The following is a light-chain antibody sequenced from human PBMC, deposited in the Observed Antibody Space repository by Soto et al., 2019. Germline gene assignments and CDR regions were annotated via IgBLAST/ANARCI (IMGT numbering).Light chain of an antibody. V-gene: IGKV3-20*01. CDR1: QSVDSNTY. J-gene: IGKJ1*01. CDR2: GAS. Sequence: EIVLTQSPGTLSLSLGERATLSCRASQSVDSNTYLAWYQQKPGQAPRLLIYGASSRATGIPDRFSGSGSGTDFTLTISRVEPEDFAVYYCQQYGRSPRTVGQGTKVDIK. CDR3: QQYGRSPRT.